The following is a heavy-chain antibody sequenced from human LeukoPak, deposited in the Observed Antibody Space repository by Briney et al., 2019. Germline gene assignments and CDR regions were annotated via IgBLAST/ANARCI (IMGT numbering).Heavy chain of an antibody. CDR2: INPNSGGT. V-gene: IGHV1-2*02. CDR1: GYTFTDYY. Sequence: ASVKVSCKASGYTFTDYYMHWVRQAPGQGLEWMGWINPNSGGTNYAQKFQGRVTMTRDTSISTAYMELSRLRYDDTAVYYCARDRVNYDILTGYYSRWFDPWGQGTLVTVSS. CDR3: ARDRVNYDILTGYYSRWFDP. J-gene: IGHJ5*02. D-gene: IGHD3-9*01.